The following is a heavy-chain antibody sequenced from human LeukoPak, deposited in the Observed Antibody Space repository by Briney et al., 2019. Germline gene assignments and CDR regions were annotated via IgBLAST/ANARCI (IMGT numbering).Heavy chain of an antibody. D-gene: IGHD1-26*01. CDR1: GFTFSSYN. V-gene: IGHV3-21*01. J-gene: IGHJ6*03. CDR2: ITSGSSYI. Sequence: GGSLRLSCAASGFTFSSYNMNWVRQAPGQGLEWVSSITSGSSYIYYADSVNGRFTISIDNAKSSLYLQINSLRAEDTAVYYRARVPHSGSYGAYLYQYMDVWGKGTRV. CDR3: ARVPHSGSYGAYLYQYMDV.